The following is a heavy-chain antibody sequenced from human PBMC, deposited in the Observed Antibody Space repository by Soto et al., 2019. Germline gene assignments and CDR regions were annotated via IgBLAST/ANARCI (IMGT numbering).Heavy chain of an antibody. CDR3: ARERRRFTDY. J-gene: IGHJ4*02. Sequence: LRLSCAASGFTFSSYAMHWVRQAPGKGLEWVAVISYDGSNKYYADSVKGRFTISRDNSKNTLYLQMNSLRAEDTAVYYCARERRRFTDYWGQGTLVTVSS. CDR1: GFTFSSYA. CDR2: ISYDGSNK. V-gene: IGHV3-30-3*01. D-gene: IGHD3-16*01.